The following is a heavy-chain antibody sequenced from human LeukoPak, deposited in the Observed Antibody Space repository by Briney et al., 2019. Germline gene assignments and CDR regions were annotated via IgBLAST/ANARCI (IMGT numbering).Heavy chain of an antibody. Sequence: TGGSLRLSCAASGFTFSSYWMHWVRQAPGKGLVWVSRINSDGSSTSYADPVKGRFTISRDNAKNTLYLQMNSLRAEDTAVYYCARDVYGDYVDYWGQGTLVTVSS. CDR3: ARDVYGDYVDY. CDR2: INSDGSST. V-gene: IGHV3-74*01. CDR1: GFTFSSYW. D-gene: IGHD4-17*01. J-gene: IGHJ4*02.